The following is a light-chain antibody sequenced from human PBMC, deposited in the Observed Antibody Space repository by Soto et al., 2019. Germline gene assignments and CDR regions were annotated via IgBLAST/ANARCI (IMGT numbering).Light chain of an antibody. Sequence: QSALTQPASVSGSPGQSITISCTGTNSGIGGYNYVSWYQHHPGKAPKLMIYDVSNRPSGVSDRFSGSKSGNTASLTISGLQPEDEADYYCSSYTRSSTTAFGTGTKVTVL. V-gene: IGLV2-14*03. CDR3: SSYTRSSTTA. CDR2: DVS. J-gene: IGLJ1*01. CDR1: NSGIGGYNY.